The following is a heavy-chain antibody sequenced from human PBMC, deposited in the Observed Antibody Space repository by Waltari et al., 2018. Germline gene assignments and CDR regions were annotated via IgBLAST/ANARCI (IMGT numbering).Heavy chain of an antibody. D-gene: IGHD3-16*01. J-gene: IGHJ4*02. CDR2: ISHSGRT. Sequence: QVRLEQWGAGLLKPSETLSLTCAVYGGSLNNRYWGWIRQSPGKGLEWLGEISHSGRTHYNPSLKGRVIISVDPSKSQFSLILTSVNAADTAVYYWARGGSTPMIIAYWGQGTQVTVSS. CDR1: GGSLNNRY. V-gene: IGHV4-34*02. CDR3: ARGGSTPMIIAY.